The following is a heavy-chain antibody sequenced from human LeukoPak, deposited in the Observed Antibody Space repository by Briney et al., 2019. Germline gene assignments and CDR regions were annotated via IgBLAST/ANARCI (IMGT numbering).Heavy chain of an antibody. D-gene: IGHD1-26*01. CDR2: IYYTGST. CDR1: GGSISSYY. V-gene: IGHV4-39*01. Sequence: PSETLSLTCTVSGGSISSYYWGWIRQPPGKGLEWIATIYYTGSTNYNPSLKSRVSISIDTSKNQFSLTLNSVTAADTAVYYCTRRSGSRSNWGQGTLVTVSS. CDR3: TRRSGSRSN. J-gene: IGHJ4*02.